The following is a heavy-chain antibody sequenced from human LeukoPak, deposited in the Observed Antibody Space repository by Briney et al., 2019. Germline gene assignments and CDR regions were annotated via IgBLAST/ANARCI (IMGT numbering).Heavy chain of an antibody. D-gene: IGHD3-10*01. CDR2: INYSGST. CDR3: ARYGSGSTWFDP. Sequence: SQTLSLTCTVSGGSISSDNYQWNWIRQPPGKGLEWIGYINYSGSTYYNPSLKSRVTISVDTSKNHFSLKLSSVTAADTAVYYCARYGSGSTWFDPWGQGTLVTVSS. J-gene: IGHJ5*02. V-gene: IGHV4-30-4*01. CDR1: GGSISSDNYQ.